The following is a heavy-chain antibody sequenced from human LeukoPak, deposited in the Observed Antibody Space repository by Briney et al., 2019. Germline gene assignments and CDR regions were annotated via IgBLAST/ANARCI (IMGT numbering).Heavy chain of an antibody. Sequence: GGSLRLSCAASGFTFSNAWMSWVRQAPGKGLEWVSTVSGSGDTTYYADSVKGRFTISRDNAKNTLHLQMDSLTVEDTAVYYCARVKDYGDSTFNWYFDLWGRGTLVTVSS. J-gene: IGHJ2*01. CDR3: ARVKDYGDSTFNWYFDL. CDR2: VSGSGDTT. D-gene: IGHD4-17*01. CDR1: GFTFSNAW. V-gene: IGHV3-23*01.